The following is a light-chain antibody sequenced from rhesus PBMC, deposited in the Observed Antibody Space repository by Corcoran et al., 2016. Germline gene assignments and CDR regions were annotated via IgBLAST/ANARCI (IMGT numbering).Light chain of an antibody. CDR2: AAS. V-gene: IGKV1-33*02. J-gene: IGKJ1*01. CDR3: QQHNSYPRT. Sequence: DIQMTQSPSSLSPSVGDRVTITCQASQGISRWLAWYQQKPGKAPKLLIYAASSLKSGVPSRFSGSGSGTEFTRTISSLQPEDFATYYCQQHNSYPRTFGQGTKVGIK. CDR1: QGISRW.